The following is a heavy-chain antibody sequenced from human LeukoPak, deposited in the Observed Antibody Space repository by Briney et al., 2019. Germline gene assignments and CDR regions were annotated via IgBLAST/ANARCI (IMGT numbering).Heavy chain of an antibody. D-gene: IGHD2-2*01. CDR2: INTNTGNP. V-gene: IGHV7-4-1*02. J-gene: IGHJ4*02. CDR1: GYTFTSYA. Sequence: GASVKVSCKASGYTFTSYAMNWVRQAPGQGLEWMGWINTNTGNPTYAQGFTGRFVFTLDTSVSTAYLQISSLKAEDTAVYYCARAASRYCSSTSCYGDYWGQGTLVTVSS. CDR3: ARAASRYCSSTSCYGDY.